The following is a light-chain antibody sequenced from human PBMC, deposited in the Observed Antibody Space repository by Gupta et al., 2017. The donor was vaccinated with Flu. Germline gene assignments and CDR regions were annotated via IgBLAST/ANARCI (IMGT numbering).Light chain of an antibody. CDR2: VAS. CDR1: QSVSSNY. V-gene: IGKV3-20*01. J-gene: IGKJ1*01. Sequence: EIVLTQSPGTLSLSPGERATLSCRASQSVSSNYLAWYQQKPGQAPRLLIYVASSRATGIPDRFSGSGYGTDFTLTISRREPEDFAVYYCQQYGSSPPWTFGQGTKVEIK. CDR3: QQYGSSPPWT.